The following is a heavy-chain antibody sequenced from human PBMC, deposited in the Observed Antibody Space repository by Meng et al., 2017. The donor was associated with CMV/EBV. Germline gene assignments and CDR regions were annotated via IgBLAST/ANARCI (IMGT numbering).Heavy chain of an antibody. CDR2: INSDGSST. CDR3: ARDGGVRSSSSSLHYYYGMDV. D-gene: IGHD6-6*01. CDR1: GFTFSSYW. V-gene: IGHV3-74*01. J-gene: IGHJ6*02. Sequence: GESLKISCAASGFTFSSYWMHWVRQAPGKGLVWVSRINSDGSSTSYADSVKGRFTISRDNAKNTLYLQMNSLRAEDTAVYYCARDGGVRSSSSSLHYYYGMDVWGQGTTVTV.